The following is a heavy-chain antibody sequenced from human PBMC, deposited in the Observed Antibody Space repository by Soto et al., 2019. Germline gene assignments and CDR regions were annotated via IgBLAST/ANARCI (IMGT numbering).Heavy chain of an antibody. CDR3: ARERFWSGLFNGAAGYSGMYV. Sequence: SVQVSCKASGGTFSSYAISWVRQAPGQGLEWMGGIIPIFGTANYAQKFQGRVTITADESTSTAYMELSSLRSEDTAVYYCARERFWSGLFNGAAGYSGMYVCGQ. J-gene: IGHJ6*02. CDR1: GGTFSSYA. V-gene: IGHV1-69*13. D-gene: IGHD3-3*01. CDR2: IIPIFGTA.